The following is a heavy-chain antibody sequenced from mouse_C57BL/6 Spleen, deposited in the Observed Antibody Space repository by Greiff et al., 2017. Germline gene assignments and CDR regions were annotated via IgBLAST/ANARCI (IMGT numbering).Heavy chain of an antibody. CDR3: ARWGSNYRFAY. CDR1: GYTFTGYW. CDR2: ILPGSGST. D-gene: IGHD2-5*01. V-gene: IGHV1-9*01. J-gene: IGHJ3*01. Sequence: VQLQQSGAELMKPGASVKLSCKATGYTFTGYWIEWVKQRPGHGLEWIGEILPGSGSTNYNDKFKGKATFAADTSSNTAYMQLSSLTTAASAIYDCARWGSNYRFAYWGQGTLVTVSA.